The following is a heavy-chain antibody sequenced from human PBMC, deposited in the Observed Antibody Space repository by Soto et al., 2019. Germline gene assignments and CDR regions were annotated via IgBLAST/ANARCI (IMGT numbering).Heavy chain of an antibody. V-gene: IGHV1-18*01. CDR3: ARDPLVGNWFDP. CDR1: GYTFTSYG. CDR2: ISAYNGNT. J-gene: IGHJ5*02. D-gene: IGHD2-15*01. Sequence: ASVKVSCKASGYTFTSYGISRVRQAPGQGLEWMGWISAYNGNTNYAQKLQGRVTMTTDTSTSTAYMELRSLRSDDTAVYYCARDPLVGNWFDPWGQGTLVTVSS.